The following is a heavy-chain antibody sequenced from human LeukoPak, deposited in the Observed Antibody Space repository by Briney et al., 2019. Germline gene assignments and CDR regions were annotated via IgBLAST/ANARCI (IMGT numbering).Heavy chain of an antibody. V-gene: IGHV1-3*01. CDR2: INAGNGNT. CDR3: ARVGEVRGVAARWFDP. J-gene: IGHJ5*02. Sequence: ASVKVSCKASGYTFTSYAMHWVRQAPGQRLEWMGWINAGNGNTKHSQKLQGRVTMTTDTSTSTAYMELRSLRSDDTAVYYCARVGEVRGVAARWFDPWGQGTLVTVSS. CDR1: GYTFTSYA. D-gene: IGHD2-15*01.